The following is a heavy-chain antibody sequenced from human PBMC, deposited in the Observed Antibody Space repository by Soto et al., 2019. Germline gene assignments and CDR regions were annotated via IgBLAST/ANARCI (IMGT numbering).Heavy chain of an antibody. Sequence: QLQLQESGPGLVKPSETLSLTCTVSGGSISSSSYYWGWIRQPPGKGLEWIGSIYYSGSTYYNPSLKSRVTISVDTSKNQFSLKLSSVTAADTAVYYCARGEWELTFDYWGQGTLVTVSS. V-gene: IGHV4-39*01. CDR1: GGSISSSSYY. CDR3: ARGEWELTFDY. J-gene: IGHJ4*02. CDR2: IYYSGST. D-gene: IGHD1-26*01.